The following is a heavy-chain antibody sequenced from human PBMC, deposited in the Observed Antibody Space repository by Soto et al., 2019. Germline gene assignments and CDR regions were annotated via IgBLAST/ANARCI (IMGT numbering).Heavy chain of an antibody. D-gene: IGHD6-13*01. CDR1: GFTFSSYG. CDR2: IWYDGSNK. V-gene: IGHV3-33*01. J-gene: IGHJ4*02. Sequence: QVQLVESGGGVVQPGRSLRLSCAASGFTFSSYGMHWVRQAPGKGLEWVAVIWYDGSNKYYADSVKGRFTISRDNSKNTLYRQMNSLRAEDTAVYYCARALIPYSTAADCDYWGQGTLVTVSS. CDR3: ARALIPYSTAADCDY.